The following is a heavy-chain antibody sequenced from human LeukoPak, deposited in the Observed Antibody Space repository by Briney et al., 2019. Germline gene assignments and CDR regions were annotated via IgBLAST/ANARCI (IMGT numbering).Heavy chain of an antibody. CDR1: GYTLTELS. CDR2: FDPEDGET. V-gene: IGHV1-24*01. CDR3: ATSPIITGTHRVQVDY. Sequence: GASVKVSCKVSGYTLTELSMHWVRQAPGKGLEWMGGFDPEDGETIYAQKFRGRVTMTEDTSTDTAYMELSSLRSEDTAVYYCATSPIITGTHRVQVDYWGQGTLVTVSS. J-gene: IGHJ4*02. D-gene: IGHD1-20*01.